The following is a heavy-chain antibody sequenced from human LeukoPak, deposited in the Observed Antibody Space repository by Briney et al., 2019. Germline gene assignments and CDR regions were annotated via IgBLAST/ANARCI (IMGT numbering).Heavy chain of an antibody. V-gene: IGHV3-21*01. CDR1: GFTFSSYS. Sequence: GGSLRLSCAASGFTFSSYSMNWVRQAPGKGLEWVSSISSSSSYIYYADSVKGRLTISRDNSKNTVYLQMNSLRAEDTAVYYCAKDLAYGSGSYYFDYWGQGTLVTVSS. J-gene: IGHJ4*02. D-gene: IGHD3-10*01. CDR3: AKDLAYGSGSYYFDY. CDR2: ISSSSSYI.